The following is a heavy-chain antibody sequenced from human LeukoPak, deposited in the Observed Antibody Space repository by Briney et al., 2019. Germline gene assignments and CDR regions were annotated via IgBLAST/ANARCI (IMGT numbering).Heavy chain of an antibody. J-gene: IGHJ4*02. CDR1: GFTFSSYA. CDR3: ARGPWGTMGDY. V-gene: IGHV3-30-3*01. Sequence: GGSLRLSCAASGFTFSSYAMPWVRQAPGKGLEWVAVISYDGSNKYYADSVKGRFTISRDNSKNTLYLQMNSLRAEDTAVYYCARGPWGTMGDYWGQETLVTVSS. D-gene: IGHD2-2*01. CDR2: ISYDGSNK.